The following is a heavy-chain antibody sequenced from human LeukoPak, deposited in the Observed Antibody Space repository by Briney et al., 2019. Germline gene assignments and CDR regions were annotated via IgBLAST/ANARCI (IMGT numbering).Heavy chain of an antibody. Sequence: ASVTVSCKFSGYSLTELSMHWVRQRPGKGLEWMGGIDREDGEAIYAQKFEGRVAMTEDTATDTAFLELSSLTSEDTAVYYCATLDLPPATAAVAAWGRGTLVSVCS. CDR3: ATLDLPPATAAVAA. D-gene: IGHD6-13*01. V-gene: IGHV1-24*01. CDR2: IDREDGEA. J-gene: IGHJ5*02. CDR1: GYSLTELS.